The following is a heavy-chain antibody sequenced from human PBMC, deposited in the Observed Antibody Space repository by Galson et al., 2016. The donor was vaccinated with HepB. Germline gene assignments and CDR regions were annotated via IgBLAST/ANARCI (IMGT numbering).Heavy chain of an antibody. J-gene: IGHJ4*02. D-gene: IGHD6-13*01. Sequence: SLRLSCAASGFPFSRYWMHWVRQAPGKGLVWVSRINSDGSSTTYADSVKGRFTISRDNAKNTLYLQMNSLRVEDTAVYYCARERGAAFDYWGQGTLVTVSS. V-gene: IGHV3-74*01. CDR3: ARERGAAFDY. CDR1: GFPFSRYW. CDR2: INSDGSST.